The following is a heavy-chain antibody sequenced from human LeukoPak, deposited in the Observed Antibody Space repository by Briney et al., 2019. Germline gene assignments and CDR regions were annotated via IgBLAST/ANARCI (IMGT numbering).Heavy chain of an antibody. V-gene: IGHV3-9*01. Sequence: TGRSLRLSCAASGFTFGDYAMHWVRQAPGKGLEWVSGISWNSGSIVYADSVKGRFTISRDNAKNSLNLQMNSLRAEDTALYNCAKLAAAGKHPFDYWGQGTLVTVSS. D-gene: IGHD6-13*01. CDR1: GFTFGDYA. CDR2: ISWNSGSI. CDR3: AKLAAAGKHPFDY. J-gene: IGHJ4*02.